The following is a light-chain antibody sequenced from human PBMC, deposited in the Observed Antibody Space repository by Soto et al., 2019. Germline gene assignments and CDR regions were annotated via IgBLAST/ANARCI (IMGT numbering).Light chain of an antibody. J-gene: IGLJ2*01. Sequence: SYELTQPPSVSVAPGKTARITCGGTNIGSKSVHWYQQKPGQAPVLVIYYDSDRPSGIPERFSGSNSGNTATLTISRVEAVDEADYYCQVWDSSSDHPVFGGGTKVTV. V-gene: IGLV3-21*04. CDR2: YDS. CDR1: NIGSKS. CDR3: QVWDSSSDHPV.